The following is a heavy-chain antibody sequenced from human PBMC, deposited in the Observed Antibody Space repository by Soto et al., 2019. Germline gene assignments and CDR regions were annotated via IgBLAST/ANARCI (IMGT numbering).Heavy chain of an antibody. V-gene: IGHV1-24*01. CDR2: FDPEDGET. D-gene: IGHD3-9*01. Sequence: QVQLVQSGAEVKKPGASVKVSCKVSGYTLTELSMHWVRQAPGKGLEWMGGFDPEDGETIYAQKFQGRVTMTEDTSXDXDYMELSSLRSEDTAVYYCATGDLRYSYLYRYGMDVWGQGTTVTVS. J-gene: IGHJ6*02. CDR1: GYTLTELS. CDR3: ATGDLRYSYLYRYGMDV.